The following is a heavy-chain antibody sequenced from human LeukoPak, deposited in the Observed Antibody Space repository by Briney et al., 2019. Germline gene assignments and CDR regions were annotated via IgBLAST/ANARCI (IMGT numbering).Heavy chain of an antibody. V-gene: IGHV3-9*01. Sequence: PGGSLRLSCAVSGFIFDDYAMHWVRQAPGKGLVWVSGISWNSGSIGYADSVKGRFTISRDNAKNSLYLQMNSLRAEDTALYYCAKDVWGYYDILTGYLLGAFDIWGQGTMVTVSS. J-gene: IGHJ3*02. CDR2: ISWNSGSI. CDR1: GFIFDDYA. D-gene: IGHD3-9*01. CDR3: AKDVWGYYDILTGYLLGAFDI.